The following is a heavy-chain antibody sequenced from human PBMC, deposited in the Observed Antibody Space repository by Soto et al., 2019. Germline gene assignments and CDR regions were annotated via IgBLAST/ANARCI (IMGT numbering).Heavy chain of an antibody. J-gene: IGHJ1*01. CDR2: ISGRGVGST. CDR1: GFTFTTYT. CDR3: ARGLIDARPVGAF. Sequence: EVQLVESGGGLVQPGGSLRLSCAASGFTFTTYTMNWASKAPGNGREWVSFISGRGVGSTYYADAVKGRFTNSRDNAKNSLYLQMNSLRAEETAVYYCARGLIDARPVGAFWGEGTLVIVPS. V-gene: IGHV3-48*01. D-gene: IGHD6-6*01.